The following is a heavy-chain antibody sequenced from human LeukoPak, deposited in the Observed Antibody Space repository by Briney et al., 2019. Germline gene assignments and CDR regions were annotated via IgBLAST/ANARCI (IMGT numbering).Heavy chain of an antibody. J-gene: IGHJ6*03. CDR3: ARGAPAGQLALSPYYMDV. CDR2: MRYDGSNK. V-gene: IGHV3-30*02. Sequence: GGSLRLSCAASAFTFSSYGMHWVRQAPGKGLEWVAFMRYDGSNKKYADSVKGRFTISRDNSENTLYLQMNSLRTEDTAVYYCARGAPAGQLALSPYYMDVWGKGTTVTVSS. CDR1: AFTFSSYG. D-gene: IGHD6-6*01.